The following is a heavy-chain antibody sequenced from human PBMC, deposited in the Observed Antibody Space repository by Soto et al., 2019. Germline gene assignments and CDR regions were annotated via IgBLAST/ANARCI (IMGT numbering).Heavy chain of an antibody. CDR3: ARSGYSYGDDGFDI. CDR1: GFTVSSNY. V-gene: IGHV3-66*01. D-gene: IGHD5-18*01. Sequence: EVQLVESGGGMVQPGGSLRLSCVASGFTVSSNYMNWVRQAPGKGLEWVSIIYSGGSTNYADSVKGRFTISGDNSKNTLYLQMNSLRAEDTAVYYCARSGYSYGDDGFDIWGQGTMVTVSS. CDR2: IYSGGST. J-gene: IGHJ3*02.